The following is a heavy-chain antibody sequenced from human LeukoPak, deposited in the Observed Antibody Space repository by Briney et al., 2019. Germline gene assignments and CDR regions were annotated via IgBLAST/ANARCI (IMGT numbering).Heavy chain of an antibody. V-gene: IGHV3-13*04. CDR1: GLPFITID. J-gene: IGHJ5*02. CDR2: IGSAGDT. D-gene: IGHD3-16*01. Sequence: GGSLRLAFSASGLPFITIDFQSVRQATGKGLEWVSSIGSAGDTYYPGSVKGRFTISREKDKNSLYLQMDSLRAADTAMYFCARGSSLGFDPWGQGTLVTVSS. CDR3: ARGSSLGFDP.